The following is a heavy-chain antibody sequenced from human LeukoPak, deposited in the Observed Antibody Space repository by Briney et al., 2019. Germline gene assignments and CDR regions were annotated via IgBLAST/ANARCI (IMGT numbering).Heavy chain of an antibody. CDR3: AKDTGYSYGFYYFDY. CDR1: GFTFDDYA. CDR2: ISWNSGSI. J-gene: IGHJ4*02. D-gene: IGHD5-18*01. V-gene: IGHV3-9*01. Sequence: PGRSLRLSCAASGFTFDDYAMHWVRQAPGKGLEWVSGISWNSGSIGYADSVKGRFTIPRDNAKNSLYLQMNSLRAEDTALYYCAKDTGYSYGFYYFDYWGQGTLVTVSS.